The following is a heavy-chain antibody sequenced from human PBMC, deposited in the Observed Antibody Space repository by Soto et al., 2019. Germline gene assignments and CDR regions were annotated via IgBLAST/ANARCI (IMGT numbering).Heavy chain of an antibody. CDR1: GGSISRYY. CDR3: ARAEALVDYYYGMDV. D-gene: IGHD6-13*01. V-gene: IGHV4-4*07. CDR2: IYTSGST. Sequence: SETLSLTCTVSGGSISRYYWSWIRQPAGKGLEWIGRIYTSGSTNYNPSLKSRVTMSVDTSKNQFSLKLSSVTAADTAVYYRARAEALVDYYYGMDVWGQGTTVTVSS. J-gene: IGHJ6*02.